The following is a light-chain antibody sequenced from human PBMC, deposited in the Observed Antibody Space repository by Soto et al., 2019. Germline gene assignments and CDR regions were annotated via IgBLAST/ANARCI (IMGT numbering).Light chain of an antibody. CDR1: SSNIGFNY. CDR3: AAWDDSLSGSYV. Sequence: QLVLTQPPSASGTPGQRVTISCSGSSSNIGFNYVYWYQQLPGTAPKLLIYSNNQRPSGVPDRFSGSKSGTSASLAISGLRSEDEADYYCAAWDDSLSGSYVFGTGTKVTVL. J-gene: IGLJ1*01. V-gene: IGLV1-47*02. CDR2: SNN.